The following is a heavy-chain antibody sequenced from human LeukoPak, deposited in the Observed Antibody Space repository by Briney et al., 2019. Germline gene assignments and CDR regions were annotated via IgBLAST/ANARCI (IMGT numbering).Heavy chain of an antibody. J-gene: IGHJ4*02. CDR1: GFTFNNYW. Sequence: PGGSLRLSCAASGFTFNNYWMSWVRQAPGKGLEWVANIKQDGSERYYVDSVKGRFTISRDNAKNSLYLQMKSLRAEDSAIYYCARRIAASATGGRFGYWGQGTLVTVSS. CDR3: ARRIAASATGGRFGY. V-gene: IGHV3-7*03. CDR2: IKQDGSER. D-gene: IGHD6-13*01.